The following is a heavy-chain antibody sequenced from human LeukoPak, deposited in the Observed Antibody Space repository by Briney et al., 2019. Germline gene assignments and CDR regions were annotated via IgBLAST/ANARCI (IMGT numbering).Heavy chain of an antibody. V-gene: IGHV4-59*01. CDR1: GGSISIYY. CDR2: IYYSGST. D-gene: IGHD3-16*01. J-gene: IGHJ6*03. Sequence: KPSETLSLTCTVSGGSISIYYWSWIRQPPGKGLEWIGYIYYSGSTNYNPSLKSRVTISVDTSKNQFSLKLSSVTAADTAVYYCARGPVRWGAWGSYYYMDVWGKGTTVTVSS. CDR3: ARGPVRWGAWGSYYYMDV.